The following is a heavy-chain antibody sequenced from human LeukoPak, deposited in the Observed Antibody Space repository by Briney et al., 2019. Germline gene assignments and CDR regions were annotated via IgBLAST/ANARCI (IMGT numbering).Heavy chain of an antibody. CDR1: GYTFTSYG. CDR3: ARVYCSSTSCRWFDP. D-gene: IGHD2-2*01. J-gene: IGHJ5*02. V-gene: IGHV1-18*01. CDR2: ISAYNGNT. Sequence: ASVKVSCKASGYTFTSYGISWVRQAPGQGLEWMGWISAYNGNTNYAQKLQGRVTMTTDTSTSTAYMELRSLRSDDTAVYYCARVYCSSTSCRWFDPWGQGTLVTVSS.